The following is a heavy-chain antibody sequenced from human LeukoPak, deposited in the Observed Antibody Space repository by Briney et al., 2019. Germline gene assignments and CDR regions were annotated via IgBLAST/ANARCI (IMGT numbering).Heavy chain of an antibody. CDR3: ARAGWELLFGAFDI. Sequence: PSETLSLTCTVSGGSISSYYWNWIRQPPGKGLEWIGYIYYSGSTNYNPSLKSRVTISVDTSKNQFSLKLSSVTAADTAVYYCARAGWELLFGAFDIWGQGTMVTVSS. CDR2: IYYSGST. CDR1: GGSISSYY. D-gene: IGHD1-26*01. V-gene: IGHV4-59*01. J-gene: IGHJ3*02.